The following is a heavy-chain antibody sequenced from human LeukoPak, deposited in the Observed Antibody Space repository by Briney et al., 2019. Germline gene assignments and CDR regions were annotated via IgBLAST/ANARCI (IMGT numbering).Heavy chain of an antibody. Sequence: PSETLSLTCTVSGGSISSYYWSWIRQPAGKGLDWIGRIYTSGSTNYNPSLKSRGTMSVDTSKNQFSLKLSSVTAADTAVYYCARVAAAGTSPDYYYYYYMDVWGKGTTVTISS. CDR3: ARVAAAGTSPDYYYYYYMDV. CDR2: IYTSGST. D-gene: IGHD6-13*01. V-gene: IGHV4-4*07. CDR1: GGSISSYY. J-gene: IGHJ6*03.